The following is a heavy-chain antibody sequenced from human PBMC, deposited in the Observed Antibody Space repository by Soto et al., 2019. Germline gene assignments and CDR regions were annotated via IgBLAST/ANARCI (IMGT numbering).Heavy chain of an antibody. CDR1: GGSISSGDYY. CDR3: ARRRGHGAFDI. D-gene: IGHD5-12*01. Sequence: SETLSLTCTVSGGSISSGDYYWSWIRQHPGKGLEWIGYIYYSGSTYYNPSLKSRVTISVDTSKNQFSLKLSSVTAADTAVYYCARRRGHGAFDIWGQGTMVTVSS. J-gene: IGHJ3*02. CDR2: IYYSGST. V-gene: IGHV4-31*03.